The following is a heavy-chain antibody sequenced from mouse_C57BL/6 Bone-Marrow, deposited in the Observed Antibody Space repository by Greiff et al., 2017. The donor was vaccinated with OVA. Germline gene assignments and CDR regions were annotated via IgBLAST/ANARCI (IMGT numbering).Heavy chain of an antibody. CDR1: GFTFSSYA. J-gene: IGHJ4*01. Sequence: EVKLMESGGGLVKPGGSLKLSCAASGFTFSSYAMSWVRQTPEKRLEWVATISDGGSYTYYPDNVKGRFTISRDNAKNNLYLQMSHLKSEDTAMYYWGRENGGSSSLTGRGAMDSWGQGTSGTVSS. CDR2: ISDGGSYT. CDR3: GRENGGSSSLTGRGAMDS. D-gene: IGHD4-1*01. V-gene: IGHV5-4*01.